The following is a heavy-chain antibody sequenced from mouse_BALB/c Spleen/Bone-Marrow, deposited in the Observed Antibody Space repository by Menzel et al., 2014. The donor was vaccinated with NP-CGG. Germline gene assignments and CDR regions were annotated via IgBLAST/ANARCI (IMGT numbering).Heavy chain of an antibody. J-gene: IGHJ4*01. CDR1: GFTFSDYY. Sequence: EVKLMESGGGLVQPGGSLKLSCATSGFTFSDYYMYWVRQTPEKRLEWVAYISDGGDSTYYPDTVKGRFTISRDNAKNTLYLQMSRLMSEDTAIYYCARNNYAMDYWGQGTSVTVSS. CDR3: ARNNYAMDY. CDR2: ISDGGDST. V-gene: IGHV5-12*02.